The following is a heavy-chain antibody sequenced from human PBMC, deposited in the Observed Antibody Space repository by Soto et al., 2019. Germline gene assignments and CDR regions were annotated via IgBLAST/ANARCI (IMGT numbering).Heavy chain of an antibody. V-gene: IGHV2-5*01. CDR1: GFSLNTAGMG. D-gene: IGHD1-7*01. CDR3: AHLYNWNYMTPFDY. J-gene: IGHJ4*02. CDR2: IYWNDDG. Sequence: QITLKESGPTLVKPTQTLTLTCSFSGFSLNTAGMGVGWIRQPPGKALEWLALIYWNDDGRYNPSLKSRLTISHDSSKNQVVLTMTNRDPVDTATDSCAHLYNWNYMTPFDYWGRGILVSVSS.